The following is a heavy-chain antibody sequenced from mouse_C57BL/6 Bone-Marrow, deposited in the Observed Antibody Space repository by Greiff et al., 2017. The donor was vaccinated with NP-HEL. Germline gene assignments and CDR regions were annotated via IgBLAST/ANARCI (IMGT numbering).Heavy chain of an antibody. D-gene: IGHD3-1*01. CDR3: ARSGPVDFDY. CDR2: IDPSDSYT. V-gene: IGHV1-50*01. J-gene: IGHJ2*01. CDR1: GYTFTSYW. Sequence: QVQLQQPGAELVKPGASVKLSCKASGYTFTSYWMQWVNQRPGQGLEWIGEIDPSDSYTHYTQKFKGKATLTVDTSSSTAYMQLSSLTSEDSAVYYCARSGPVDFDYWGQGTTLTVSS.